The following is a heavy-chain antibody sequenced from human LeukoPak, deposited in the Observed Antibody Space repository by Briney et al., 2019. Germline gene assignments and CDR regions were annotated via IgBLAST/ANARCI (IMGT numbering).Heavy chain of an antibody. CDR3: VLDYYDSSGSGPYSFDY. D-gene: IGHD3-22*01. V-gene: IGHV3-66*01. J-gene: IGHJ4*02. CDR1: GGSISSSSYY. CDR2: IYSGGST. Sequence: ETLSLTCTVSGGSISSSSYYWGWIRQPPGKGLEWVSVIYSGGSTYYADSVKGRFTISRDNSKNTLYLQMNSLRAEDTAVYYCVLDYYDSSGSGPYSFDYWGQGTLVTVSS.